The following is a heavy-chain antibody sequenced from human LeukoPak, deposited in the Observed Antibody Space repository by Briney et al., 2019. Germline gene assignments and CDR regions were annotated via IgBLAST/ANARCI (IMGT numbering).Heavy chain of an antibody. D-gene: IGHD6-6*01. CDR2: IKQDGSVK. CDR3: ARIGYSSSSFDY. V-gene: IGHV3-7*01. Sequence: PGRSLRLSCAASGFKFDNYWMSWVRQAPGKGLEWVANIKQDGSVKYYVDSVKGRFTISRDNARNSQYLQMNSLRPEDTAVYYCARIGYSSSSFDYWGQGTLVTVSS. J-gene: IGHJ4*02. CDR1: GFKFDNYW.